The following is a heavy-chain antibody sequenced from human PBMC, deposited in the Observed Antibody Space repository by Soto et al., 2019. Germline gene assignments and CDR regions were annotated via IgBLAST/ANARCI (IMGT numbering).Heavy chain of an antibody. CDR1: GVSIHNSHSF. Sequence: QLQLQESGPGLVKPSETLSLTCAVSGVSIHNSHSFWAWIRQPPGKGLEFIGSVYYSGGANYNPSLKRRVTISVDTSKNQFSLTLNSVTAADTAVYHCGRVIEGATRHTDFDSWGQGTLVTVSS. D-gene: IGHD3-22*01. CDR2: VYYSGGA. CDR3: GRVIEGATRHTDFDS. J-gene: IGHJ5*01. V-gene: IGHV4-39*01.